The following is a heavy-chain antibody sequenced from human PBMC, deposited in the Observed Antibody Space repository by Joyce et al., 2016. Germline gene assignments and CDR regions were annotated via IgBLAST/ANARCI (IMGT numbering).Heavy chain of an antibody. CDR1: GFDFKGYS. Sequence: EVQLVESGGGLVKPGGSLRLSCAASGFDFKGYSMNWVRQAPGKGLEWISSISSSSGYIYYADSVKGRFTISRDNAKNSLYLQMNSLRDEDTAVYYCARQLTEWLRAMDAWGQGTAVTVS. V-gene: IGHV3-21*01. D-gene: IGHD3-3*01. J-gene: IGHJ6*02. CDR3: ARQLTEWLRAMDA. CDR2: ISSSSGYI.